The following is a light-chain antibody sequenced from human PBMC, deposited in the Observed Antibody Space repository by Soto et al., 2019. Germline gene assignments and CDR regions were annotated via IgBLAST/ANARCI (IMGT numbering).Light chain of an antibody. Sequence: EIVMTQSPATLSVSPGERATLSCRASQSVSSNLAWYQQKPGQAPRLLIYGASTRATGIPARFSGSGSGTEFTLTISSLQSEDFAGYYGQQYNNWPPVYTFGQGTKLEIK. J-gene: IGKJ2*01. CDR2: GAS. V-gene: IGKV3-15*01. CDR1: QSVSSN. CDR3: QQYNNWPPVYT.